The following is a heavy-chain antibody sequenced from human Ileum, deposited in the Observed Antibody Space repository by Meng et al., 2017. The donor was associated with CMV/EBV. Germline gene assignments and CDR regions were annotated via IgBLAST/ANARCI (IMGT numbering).Heavy chain of an antibody. Sequence: SLKISCEGSGFRFDDYAMHWVRQVPGKGLEWVSNLKWGGDKKAYADSVKGRFTISRDNAKDSLYLQMDSRRAADTAVYYCAKDRTVGGYTFGLDVWGQGTTVTVSS. CDR1: GFRFDDYA. CDR3: AKDRTVGGYTFGLDV. J-gene: IGHJ6*02. CDR2: LKWGGDKK. D-gene: IGHD5-12*01. V-gene: IGHV3-9*01.